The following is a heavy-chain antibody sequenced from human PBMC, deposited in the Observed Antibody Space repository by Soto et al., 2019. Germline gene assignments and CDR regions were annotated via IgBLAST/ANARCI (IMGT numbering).Heavy chain of an antibody. Sequence: QVQLVESGGGVVQPGRSLRLSCAASGFTFSSYGMHWVRQAPGKGLEWVAVISYDGSNKYYADSVKGRFTISRDNSKNTLYLQMNSLRAEDTAVYYCAKDRSRIQLKGLFDYWGQGTLVTVSS. D-gene: IGHD5-18*01. J-gene: IGHJ4*02. CDR2: ISYDGSNK. CDR3: AKDRSRIQLKGLFDY. CDR1: GFTFSSYG. V-gene: IGHV3-30*18.